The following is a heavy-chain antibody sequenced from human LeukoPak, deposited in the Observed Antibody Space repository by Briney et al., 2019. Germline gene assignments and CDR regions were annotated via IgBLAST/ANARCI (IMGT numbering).Heavy chain of an antibody. V-gene: IGHV1-69*04. CDR3: ATAPERAYTYGYPDF. J-gene: IGHJ4*02. CDR1: GGSFNSYA. D-gene: IGHD5-18*01. Sequence: GSSVTVSCKASGGSFNSYAINWVRQAPGQGLEWMGRIIPGLNTRYYAQKFQGRVTITADTSTSTAYMELTTLNSEDAAVYYCATAPERAYTYGYPDFWGQGTLVSV. CDR2: IIPGLNTR.